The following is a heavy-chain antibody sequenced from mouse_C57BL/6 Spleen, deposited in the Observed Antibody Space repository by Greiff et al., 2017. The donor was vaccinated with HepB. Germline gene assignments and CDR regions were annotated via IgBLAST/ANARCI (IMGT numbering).Heavy chain of an antibody. D-gene: IGHD1-1*01. V-gene: IGHV1-5*01. CDR2: IYPGNSDT. Sequence: VQLQQSGTVLARPGASVKMSCKTSGYTFTSYWMHWVKQRPGQGLEWIGAIYPGNSDTSYNQKFKGKAKLTAVTSASTAYMELSSLTNEDSAVYYCTRSRYYYGSSPDYWGQGTTLTVSS. J-gene: IGHJ2*01. CDR1: GYTFTSYW. CDR3: TRSRYYYGSSPDY.